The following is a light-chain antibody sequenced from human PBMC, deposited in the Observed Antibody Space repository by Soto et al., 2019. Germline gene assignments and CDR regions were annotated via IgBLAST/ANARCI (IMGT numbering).Light chain of an antibody. J-gene: IGLJ2*01. CDR1: NSDVGGYNY. V-gene: IGLV2-11*01. Sequence: QSVLTQPRSVSGSPGQSVTISCTGTNSDVGGYNYVSWYQQHPGKAPKLMIYDVSKRPSGVPDRFSGSKSGNAASLTISRLQSEDEADYYCCSYAGTFTLVFGGGTKLTVL. CDR3: CSYAGTFTLV. CDR2: DVS.